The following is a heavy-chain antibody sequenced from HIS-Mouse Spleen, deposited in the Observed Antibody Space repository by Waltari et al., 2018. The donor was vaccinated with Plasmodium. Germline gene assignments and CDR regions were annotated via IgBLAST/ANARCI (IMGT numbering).Heavy chain of an antibody. D-gene: IGHD1-7*01. Sequence: QLQLQESGPGLVKPSATLSLPCTVSGGSISSSSYYWGWIRQPPGKGLEWIGSIYYSGSTYYNPSLKSRVTISVDTSKNQFSLKLSSMTAADTAVYYCARDRITGTSYFDYWGQGTLVTVSS. CDR2: IYYSGST. CDR3: ARDRITGTSYFDY. CDR1: GGSISSSSYY. J-gene: IGHJ4*02. V-gene: IGHV4-39*07.